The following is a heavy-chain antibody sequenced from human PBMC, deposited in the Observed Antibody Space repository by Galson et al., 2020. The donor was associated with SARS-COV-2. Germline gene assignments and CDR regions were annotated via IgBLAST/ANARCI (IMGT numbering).Heavy chain of an antibody. CDR2: IAWDDDK. CDR1: GFSLSTSGMR. J-gene: IGHJ4*02. Sequence: SGPTLVKPTQTLTLTCTFSGFSLSTSGMRVSWIRQPPGKALEWLARIAWDDDKFYSTSLKTRLTISKETSKNQVVLTMTNMDPVDTATYYCARTYYDILTGYSNPFDYWGQGTLVTVSS. D-gene: IGHD3-9*01. CDR3: ARTYYDILTGYSNPFDY. V-gene: IGHV2-70*04.